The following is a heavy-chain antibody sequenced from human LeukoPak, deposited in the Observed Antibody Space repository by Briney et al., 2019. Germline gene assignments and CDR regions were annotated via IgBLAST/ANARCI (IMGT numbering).Heavy chain of an antibody. CDR3: ARGIDGYNYVFFDY. CDR1: GFTFSSYW. D-gene: IGHD5-24*01. Sequence: GGSLRLSCAASGFTFSSYWMSWVRQAPGKGLEWVANIKQDGSEKYYVDSVKGRFTISRDNAKNSLYLQMNSLRAEDTAVYYCARGIDGYNYVFFDYWGQGTLVTVSS. CDR2: IKQDGSEK. J-gene: IGHJ4*02. V-gene: IGHV3-7*01.